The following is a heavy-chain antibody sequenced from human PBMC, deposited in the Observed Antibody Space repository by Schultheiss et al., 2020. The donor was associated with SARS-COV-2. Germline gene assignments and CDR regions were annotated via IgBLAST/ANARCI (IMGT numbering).Heavy chain of an antibody. CDR1: GASVSRGSYY. CDR3: ARERDSWFDP. J-gene: IGHJ5*02. D-gene: IGHD4-11*01. CDR2: IYHSGGT. V-gene: IGHV4-61*01. Sequence: SETLSLTCSVSGASVSRGSYYWSWIRQSPGRGLEWIGYIYHSGGTRYHPSLKSRVSISLDTSKNQFSLKLSSVTAADTAVYYCARERDSWFDPWGQGTLVTVSS.